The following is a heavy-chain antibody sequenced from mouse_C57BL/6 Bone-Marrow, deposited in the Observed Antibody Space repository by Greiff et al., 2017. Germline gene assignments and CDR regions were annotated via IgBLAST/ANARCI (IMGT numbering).Heavy chain of an antibody. Sequence: QVQLQQPGAELVKPGASVKMSCKASGYTFTSYWITWVKQRPGQGLEWIGDIYPGSGSTNYNEKFKSKATLTVDTSSSTAYMQLSSLTSEDSAVYDCARRGVYYYGSSYGYFDGWGTGTTVTVAS. CDR1: GYTFTSYW. D-gene: IGHD1-1*01. J-gene: IGHJ1*03. V-gene: IGHV1-55*01. CDR2: IYPGSGST. CDR3: ARRGVYYYGSSYGYFDG.